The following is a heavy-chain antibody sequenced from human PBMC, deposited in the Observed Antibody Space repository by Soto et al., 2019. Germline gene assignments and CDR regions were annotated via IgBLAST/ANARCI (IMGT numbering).Heavy chain of an antibody. Sequence: ASVKVSCKASGYTFTSYDINWVRQATGQGLEWMGWMNPNSGNTGYAQKFQGRVTMTRNTSISTAYMEMSSLRSEDTDVYYCARGVTIFGVGMLHFDYWGKGTRVTVAS. CDR3: ARGVTIFGVGMLHFDY. D-gene: IGHD3-3*01. J-gene: IGHJ4*02. CDR1: GYTFTSYD. CDR2: MNPNSGNT. V-gene: IGHV1-8*01.